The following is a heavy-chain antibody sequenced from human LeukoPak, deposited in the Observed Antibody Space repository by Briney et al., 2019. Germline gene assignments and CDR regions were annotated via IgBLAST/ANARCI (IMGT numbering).Heavy chain of an antibody. D-gene: IGHD2-15*01. CDR2: ISGTGGK. CDR3: AKDYCRDGNCPFPFLDS. V-gene: IGHV3-23*01. Sequence: GGSLRLSCAVSGFTLTNHGVSWVRQAPGKGLEWVSIISGTGGKYYGDSVKGRFVLSRDNSKNTVYMQMTSLRAEDTATYYCAKDYCRDGNCPFPFLDSWGQGTLVTVSS. J-gene: IGHJ4*02. CDR1: GFTLTNHG.